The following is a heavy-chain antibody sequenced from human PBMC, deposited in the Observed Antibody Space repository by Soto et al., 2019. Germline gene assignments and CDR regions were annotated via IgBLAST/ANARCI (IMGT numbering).Heavy chain of an antibody. D-gene: IGHD6-13*01. CDR3: ASLAAAGTSHYYYMDV. Sequence: GGSLRLSCAASGFTFSSYSMNWVRQAPGKGLEWVSYISSSSSTIYYADSVKGRFTISRDNAKNSLYLQMNSLRAEDTAVYYCASLAAAGTSHYYYMDVWGKGTTVTVSS. V-gene: IGHV3-48*01. CDR2: ISSSSSTI. J-gene: IGHJ6*03. CDR1: GFTFSSYS.